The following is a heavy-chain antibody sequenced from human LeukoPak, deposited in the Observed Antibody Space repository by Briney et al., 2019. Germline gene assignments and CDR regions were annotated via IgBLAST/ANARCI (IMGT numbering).Heavy chain of an antibody. J-gene: IGHJ4*02. CDR3: AKDYYDSSGSPDY. CDR1: GFTFSSYG. CDR2: IWYGGSNK. Sequence: GGSLRLSCAASGFTFSSYGMHWVRQAPGKGLEWVAVIWYGGSNKYYADSVKGRFTISRDNSKNKLYLQMNSLRAEDTAVYYCAKDYYDSSGSPDYWGQGTLVTVSS. V-gene: IGHV3-33*06. D-gene: IGHD3-22*01.